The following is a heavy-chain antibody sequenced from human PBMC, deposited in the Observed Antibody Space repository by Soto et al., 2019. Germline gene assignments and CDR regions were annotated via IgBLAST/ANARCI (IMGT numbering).Heavy chain of an antibody. CDR1: GGSVSSGSYY. CDR2: IDYSGST. J-gene: IGHJ6*02. V-gene: IGHV4-61*01. D-gene: IGHD2-15*01. Sequence: PSETLSLTCTVSGGSVSSGSYYRSWIRHPPGKGLEWIANIDYSGSTNYNPTLKSRVTISVDMSKNQFSLKLTSVSPADTAVYYCARDVVVITTAPATHYYGMDVWGQGTTVTVSS. CDR3: ARDVVVITTAPATHYYGMDV.